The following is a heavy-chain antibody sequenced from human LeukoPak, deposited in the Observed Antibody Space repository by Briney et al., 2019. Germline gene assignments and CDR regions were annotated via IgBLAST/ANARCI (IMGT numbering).Heavy chain of an antibody. CDR2: INHSGST. D-gene: IGHD3-10*01. J-gene: IGHJ4*02. V-gene: IGHV4-34*01. Sequence: PSETLSLTCAVYGGSFSGYYWSWIRQPPGKGLEWIGEINHSGSTNYNPSLKSRVTISVDTSKNQFSLKLSSVTAADTAVYYCAGYGSGSYFDYWGQGTLVTVSS. CDR1: GGSFSGYY. CDR3: AGYGSGSYFDY.